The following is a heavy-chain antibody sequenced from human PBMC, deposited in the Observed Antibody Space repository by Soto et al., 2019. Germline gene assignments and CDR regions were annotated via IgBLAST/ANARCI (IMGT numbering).Heavy chain of an antibody. CDR2: IWYDGSNK. V-gene: IGHV3-33*01. D-gene: IGHD3-22*01. CDR3: ARRGDFYDSSGYCIDY. Sequence: PLGSLRLSCAASGFTFSSYGMHWVRQAPGKGLEWVAVIWYDGSNKYYADSVKGRFTISRDNSKDTLYLQMNSLRAEDTAVYYCARRGDFYDSSGYCIDYWGQGTLVTVSS. CDR1: GFTFSSYG. J-gene: IGHJ4*02.